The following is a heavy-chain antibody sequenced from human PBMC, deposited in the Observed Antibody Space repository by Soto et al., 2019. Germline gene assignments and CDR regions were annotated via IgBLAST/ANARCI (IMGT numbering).Heavy chain of an antibody. V-gene: IGHV1-24*01. J-gene: IGHJ3*02. D-gene: IGHD3-16*01. CDR1: GYTLTELS. Sequence: ASVKVSCKVSGYTLTELSMHWVRQAPGKGLEWMGGFDPEDGETIYAQKFQGRVTMTEDTSTDTVYMELSSLRSEDTAVYYCAIVVLGGGIGYAFDIWGQGTMVTVSS. CDR2: FDPEDGET. CDR3: AIVVLGGGIGYAFDI.